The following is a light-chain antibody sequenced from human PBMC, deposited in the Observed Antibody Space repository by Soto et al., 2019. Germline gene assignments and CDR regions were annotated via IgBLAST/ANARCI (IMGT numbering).Light chain of an antibody. V-gene: IGKV3-20*01. J-gene: IGKJ2*01. CDR1: QSVANNY. CDR2: GAS. Sequence: EIVLTQSPGTLSLSPGESPTLSCRPSQSVANNYVAGYQQKPGQAPTLLIHGASYRAAGIPDRFSGSGSGTDFTLTISRLEPEDFAVFHCQQYGNSPYTFGQGTKLEI. CDR3: QQYGNSPYT.